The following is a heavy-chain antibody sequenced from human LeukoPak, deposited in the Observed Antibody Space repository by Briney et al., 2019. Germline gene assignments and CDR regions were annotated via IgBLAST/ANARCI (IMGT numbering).Heavy chain of an antibody. V-gene: IGHV4-59*08. Sequence: PSETLSLTCTVSGASISSFYWSWIRQPPGKGLEWIGYIYYSGSTNKNPPLKSRVTISVDTSKNQFSLKLSSVTAADTAVYYCARGGEEFDYWGQGTLVTVSS. CDR2: IYYSGST. CDR1: GASISSFY. CDR3: ARGGEEFDY. J-gene: IGHJ4*02. D-gene: IGHD4-17*01.